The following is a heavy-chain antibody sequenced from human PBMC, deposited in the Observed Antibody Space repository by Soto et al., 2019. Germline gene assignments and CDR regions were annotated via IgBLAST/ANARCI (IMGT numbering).Heavy chain of an antibody. Sequence: HPGGSLRLSCAASGFTFSSYAMSWVRQAPGKGLEWVSAISGTGGSTYYADSVKGRFTISRDTSKNTLYLQMNSLRAEDTAVYYCAKELEPSTTYYFDYWGQGTLVTVSS. CDR3: AKELEPSTTYYFDY. CDR1: GFTFSSYA. CDR2: ISGTGGST. J-gene: IGHJ4*02. D-gene: IGHD1-1*01. V-gene: IGHV3-23*01.